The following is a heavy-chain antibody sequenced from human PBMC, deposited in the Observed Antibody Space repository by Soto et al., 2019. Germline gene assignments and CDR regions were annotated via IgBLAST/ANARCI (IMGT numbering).Heavy chain of an antibody. J-gene: IGHJ4*02. CDR1: GGSISSGDYY. CDR3: TTGIYYDLLTGYHDVAY. V-gene: IGHV4-30-4*01. CDR2: IYYSGST. Sequence: PSETLSLTCTVSGGSISSGDYYWSWIRQPPGKGLEWIGYIYYSGSTYYNPSLKSRVTISVDTSKDQFSLKLSSVTAADTAVYYCTTGIYYDLLTGYHDVAYWGQGTLVTVSS. D-gene: IGHD3-9*01.